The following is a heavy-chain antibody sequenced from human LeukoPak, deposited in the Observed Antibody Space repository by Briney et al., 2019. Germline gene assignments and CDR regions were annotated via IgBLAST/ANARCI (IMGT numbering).Heavy chain of an antibody. CDR2: INPNSGGT. Sequence: GESLKISCKGSGYSLSNYWMGWVRQAPGQGLEWMGWINPNSGGTNYAQKFQGRVTMTRDTSISIAYMELSRLRSDDTAVYYCARGVAGTPLTDYWGQGTLVTVSS. V-gene: IGHV1-2*02. CDR1: GYSLSNYW. J-gene: IGHJ4*02. D-gene: IGHD6-19*01. CDR3: ARGVAGTPLTDY.